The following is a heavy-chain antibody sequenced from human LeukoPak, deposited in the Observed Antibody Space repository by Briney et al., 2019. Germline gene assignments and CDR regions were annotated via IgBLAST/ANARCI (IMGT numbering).Heavy chain of an antibody. D-gene: IGHD1-7*01. CDR1: GFTVSINS. V-gene: IGHV3-66*01. Sequence: GGSLRLSCTVSGFTVSINSMSWVRQAPGKGLEWGSFIYSGGNTHYSDSVKGRFTITRDNTKNTLYLQMNSLRAEDTAVYYCARGYGGTTDYYYYYMDVWGKGTTVTVSS. CDR2: IYSGGNT. J-gene: IGHJ6*03. CDR3: ARGYGGTTDYYYYYMDV.